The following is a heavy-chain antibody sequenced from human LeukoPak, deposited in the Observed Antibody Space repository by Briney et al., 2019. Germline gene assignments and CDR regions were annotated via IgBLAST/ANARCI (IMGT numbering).Heavy chain of an antibody. V-gene: IGHV1-3*01. CDR3: ARGGSSLDYYYYGMDV. D-gene: IGHD2-2*01. J-gene: IGHJ6*02. Sequence: ASVKVSCKASGYTFTGYAMHWVRQAPGQRLEWMGWINAGNGNTKYSQKFQGRVTITRDTSASTAYMELSSLRSEDTAVYYCARGGSSLDYYYYGMDVWGQGTTVTVSS. CDR1: GYTFTGYA. CDR2: INAGNGNT.